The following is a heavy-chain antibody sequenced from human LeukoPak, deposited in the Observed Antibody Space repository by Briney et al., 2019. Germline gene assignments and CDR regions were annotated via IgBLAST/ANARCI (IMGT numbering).Heavy chain of an antibody. D-gene: IGHD3-22*01. CDR3: ARDGYHYDNSGYLFRSFDL. V-gene: IGHV1-2*02. CDR2: INLNSGDA. CDR1: GYTFTGFY. J-gene: IGHJ3*01. Sequence: GASVKVSCKASGYTFTGFYIHWLRQAPGQGLEWMGWINLNSGDANYEQNFQGRVTLTRDTSVKTAYMELSRLTSDDTAFYYCARDGYHYDNSGYLFRSFDLWGQGTMVTVSS.